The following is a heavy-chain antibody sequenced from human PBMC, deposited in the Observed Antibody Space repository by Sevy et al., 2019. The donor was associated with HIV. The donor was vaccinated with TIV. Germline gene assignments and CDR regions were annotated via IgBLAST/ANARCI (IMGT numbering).Heavy chain of an antibody. CDR1: GFPFSNYD. D-gene: IGHD3-16*01. J-gene: IGHJ4*02. Sequence: GGSLRLSCAASGFPFSNYDMNWVRQTPGRGLEWVSYISRRSTTIYYADSVKGRFTISRDNDLSSLYLQMNALRDEDTAVYYCARETTLSAYNDFWGQGTLVTVSS. V-gene: IGHV3-48*02. CDR2: ISRRSTTI. CDR3: ARETTLSAYNDF.